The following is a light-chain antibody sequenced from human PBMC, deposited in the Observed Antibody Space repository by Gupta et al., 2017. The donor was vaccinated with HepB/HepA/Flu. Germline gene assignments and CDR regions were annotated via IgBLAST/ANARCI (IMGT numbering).Light chain of an antibody. CDR1: QSVSSS. J-gene: IGKJ4*01. CDR3: QQRSNWPPLT. V-gene: IGKV3-11*01. Sequence: EIVLTQSPATLSLSPGERATLSCRASQSVSSSLAWYQQKPGQAPRLLIYAASNRSTGIPARFSGSGSGTDFTLTISSLEPEDFAVYYCQQRSNWPPLTVGGGTKVEIK. CDR2: AAS.